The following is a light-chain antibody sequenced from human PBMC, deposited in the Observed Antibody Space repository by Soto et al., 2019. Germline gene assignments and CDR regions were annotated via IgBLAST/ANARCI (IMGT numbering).Light chain of an antibody. V-gene: IGKV3-15*01. CDR2: GSS. Sequence: EIVMTQSPANMSVSPGERVAVSCRASRPVRSNLAWYQQKPGQPPRLLIYGSSTRATGIPARFSGSGSGTDFTLTITRLEPEDFAVYYCQQYGSWTFGQGTKVDIK. J-gene: IGKJ1*01. CDR1: RPVRSN. CDR3: QQYGSWT.